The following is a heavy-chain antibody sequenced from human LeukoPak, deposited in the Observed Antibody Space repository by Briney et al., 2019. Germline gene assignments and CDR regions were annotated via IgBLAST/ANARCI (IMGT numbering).Heavy chain of an antibody. CDR1: GFSFSNYA. J-gene: IGHJ4*02. D-gene: IGHD5-12*01. CDR2: ISGSGGST. CDR3: AKDLGSGYDYFDY. Sequence: GGSLRLSCAASGFSFSNYAMSWVRQAPGKGLEWVSAISGSGGSTYYADSVKGRLTISRDNSKNTLYLQMNSLRPEDTAVYYCAKDLGSGYDYFDYWGQGTLSPSPQ. V-gene: IGHV3-23*01.